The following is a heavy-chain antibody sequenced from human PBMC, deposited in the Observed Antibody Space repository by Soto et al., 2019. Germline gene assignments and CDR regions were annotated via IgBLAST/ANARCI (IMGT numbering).Heavy chain of an antibody. CDR2: IYPGDSDT. J-gene: IGHJ5*02. CDR3: ARSQSDYLWRTSGYLGS. V-gene: IGHV5-51*01. D-gene: IGHD3-16*01. CDR1: GYSFSTHW. Sequence: GESLKISCNGSGYSFSTHWVGWVRQMPGKGLEWMGIIYPGDSDTRYSPPFRGQVTISADESITTAYLQWSSLKASDTAMYFCARSQSDYLWRTSGYLGSWRQGSLFAVCS.